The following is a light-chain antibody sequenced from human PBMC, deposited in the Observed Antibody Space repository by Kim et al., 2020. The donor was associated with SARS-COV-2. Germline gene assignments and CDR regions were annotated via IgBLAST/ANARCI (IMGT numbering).Light chain of an antibody. Sequence: LQMTQSPSTLSASVGDRVTITCRASQSVSTSLAWYQQKPGKAPRLLIYDASVLKSGVPSRFSGGASGTEFTLTISSVQPDDFATYYCQQYSSFLYTFGQGTKLEIK. CDR3: QQYSSFLYT. J-gene: IGKJ2*01. V-gene: IGKV1-5*01. CDR1: QSVSTS. CDR2: DAS.